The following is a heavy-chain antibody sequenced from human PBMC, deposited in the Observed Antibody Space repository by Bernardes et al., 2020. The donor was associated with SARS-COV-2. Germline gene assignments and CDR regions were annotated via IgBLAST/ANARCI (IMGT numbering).Heavy chain of an antibody. CDR3: ARDGDCSSTSSYYYYGMDV. CDR2: ISSNGGST. J-gene: IGHJ6*02. CDR1: GFTFSSYA. D-gene: IGHD2-2*03. V-gene: IGHV3-64*01. Sequence: GSMRHSCAASGFTFSSYAMHWVRQAPGKGLEYVSAISSNGGSTYYANSVKGRFTISRDNSKNTLYLQMGSLRAEDMAVYYCARDGDCSSTSSYYYYGMDVWGQGTTVTVSS.